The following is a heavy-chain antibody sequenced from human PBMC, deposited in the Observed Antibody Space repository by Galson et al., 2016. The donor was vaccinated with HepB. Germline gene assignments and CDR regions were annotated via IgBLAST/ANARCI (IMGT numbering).Heavy chain of an antibody. CDR3: ASLNCVGDCYPLH. D-gene: IGHD2-21*02. CDR1: GGSITAYN. CDR2: GHYSGST. V-gene: IGHV4-59*01. J-gene: IGHJ4*02. Sequence: SETLSRTCTVSGGSITAYNWGWIRQPPGQGLAWIGDGHYSGSTTYNPSLKSRVTISVDTSKNQFSLKLCSVTAAGTALYYCASLNCVGDCYPLHWGQGTPVTVSS.